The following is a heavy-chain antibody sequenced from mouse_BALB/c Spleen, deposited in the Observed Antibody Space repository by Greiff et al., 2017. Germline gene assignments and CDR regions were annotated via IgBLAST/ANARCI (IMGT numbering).Heavy chain of an antibody. CDR3: ARQYYGSSDLDY. CDR1: GFTFSSYN. J-gene: IGHJ2*01. V-gene: IGHV5-6-2*01. CDR2: INSNGGST. D-gene: IGHD1-1*01. Sequence: EVQVVESGGGLVKPGGSLKLSCAASGFTFSSYNMSWVRQTPEKRLELVASINSNGGSTYYPDTVKGRFTISRDNAKNTLYLQMSSLKSEDTALYYCARQYYGSSDLDYWGQGTTLTVSS.